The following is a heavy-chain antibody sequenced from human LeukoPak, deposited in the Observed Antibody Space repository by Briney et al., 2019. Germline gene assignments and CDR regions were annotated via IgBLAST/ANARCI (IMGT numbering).Heavy chain of an antibody. CDR2: IYHSGST. V-gene: IGHV4-30-2*01. Sequence: PSQTLSLTCAVSGGSISSGGYSWSWIRQPPGKGLEWIGYIYHSGSTYYNPSLKSRVTISVDRSKNQFSLKLSSVTAADTAVYYCARASGKWYSSSWYYFDYWGQGTLVTVSS. CDR3: ARASGKWYSSSWYYFDY. CDR1: GGSISSGGYS. J-gene: IGHJ4*02. D-gene: IGHD6-13*01.